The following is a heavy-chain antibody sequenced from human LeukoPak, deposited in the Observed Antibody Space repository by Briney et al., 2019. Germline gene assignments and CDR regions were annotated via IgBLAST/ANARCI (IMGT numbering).Heavy chain of an antibody. D-gene: IGHD3-22*01. Sequence: ASVKVSCKASGYTFTGYYMHWVRQAPGQGLEWMGGIIPIFGTANYAQKFQGRVTITADESTSTAYMELSSLRSEDTAVYYCARDSSYYYDSSGYYIPDAFDIWGQGTMVTVSS. CDR2: IIPIFGTA. V-gene: IGHV1-69*13. CDR3: ARDSSYYYDSSGYYIPDAFDI. J-gene: IGHJ3*02. CDR1: GYTFTGYY.